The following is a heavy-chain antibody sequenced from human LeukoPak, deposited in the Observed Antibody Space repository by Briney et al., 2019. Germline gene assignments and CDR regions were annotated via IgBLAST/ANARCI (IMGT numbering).Heavy chain of an antibody. CDR3: ARTRSGSDAFDI. D-gene: IGHD2-15*01. J-gene: IGHJ3*02. CDR2: IYPGDSDT. Sequence: GESLKISCKASGYSFTTYWLVWVRQMPGKGLEWMGIIYPGDSDTRYSPSFQGQVTISADKSISTAYLQWSSLKASDTAMYYCARTRSGSDAFDIWGQGTMVTVSS. V-gene: IGHV5-51*01. CDR1: GYSFTTYW.